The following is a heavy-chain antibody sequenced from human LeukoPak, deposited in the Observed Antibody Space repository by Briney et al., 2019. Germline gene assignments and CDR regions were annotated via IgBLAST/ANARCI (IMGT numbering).Heavy chain of an antibody. D-gene: IGHD1-14*01. V-gene: IGHV1-18*01. CDR3: ARETGIRPFYYYYYGMDV. J-gene: IGHJ6*02. CDR1: GYTFTSYG. CDR2: ISAYNGNT. Sequence: GASVKVSCKASGYTFTSYGISWVRQAPGQGLEWMGWISAYNGNTNYAQKLQGRVTMTTDTSTSTAYMEPRSLRSDDTAVYYCARETGIRPFYYYYYGMDVWGQGTTVTVSS.